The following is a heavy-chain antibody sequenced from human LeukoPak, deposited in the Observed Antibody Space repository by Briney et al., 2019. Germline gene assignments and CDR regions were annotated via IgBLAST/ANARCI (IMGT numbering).Heavy chain of an antibody. CDR1: GASITSSGYY. V-gene: IGHV4-39*07. CDR2: IYHSGST. D-gene: IGHD3-10*01. J-gene: IGHJ4*02. Sequence: SETLSLTCTVSGASITSSGYYWGWIRQPPGKGLEWIGTIYHSGSTYYNPSLESRVTIAIDTSKIQFSLKLNSVTAADTAVYYCARGPYYYGSGNSYNRLSVVDWGQGTLVTVSS. CDR3: ARGPYYYGSGNSYNRLSVVD.